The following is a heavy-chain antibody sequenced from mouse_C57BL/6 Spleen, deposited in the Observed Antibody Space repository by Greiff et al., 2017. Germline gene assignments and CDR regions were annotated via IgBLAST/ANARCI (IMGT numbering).Heavy chain of an antibody. CDR2: IDPSDSYT. V-gene: IGHV1-50*01. D-gene: IGHD2-4*01. J-gene: IGHJ4*01. CDR1: GYTFTSYW. Sequence: QVQLQQPGAELVKPGASVKLSCKASGYTFTSYWMQWVKQRPGQGLEWIGEIDPSDSYTNYNQKFKGKATLTVDTSSSTAYMQLSSLKSEDSAVYYCARRDYDVRSAMDYWGQGTSVTVSS. CDR3: ARRDYDVRSAMDY.